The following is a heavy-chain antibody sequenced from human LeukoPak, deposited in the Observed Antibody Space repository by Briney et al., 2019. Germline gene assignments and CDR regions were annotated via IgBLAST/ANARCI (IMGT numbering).Heavy chain of an antibody. CDR1: GFTFSNFA. CDR2: ISGNSDNT. V-gene: IGHV3-23*01. Sequence: GGSLGLSCTASGFTFSNFAMSWVRQAPGKGLEWISAISGNSDNTFYADSVKGRFTISRDNSKNTLYLQMNSLRAEDTAVYYCARDGQWLGHFDYWGQGTLVTVSS. J-gene: IGHJ4*02. CDR3: ARDGQWLGHFDY. D-gene: IGHD6-19*01.